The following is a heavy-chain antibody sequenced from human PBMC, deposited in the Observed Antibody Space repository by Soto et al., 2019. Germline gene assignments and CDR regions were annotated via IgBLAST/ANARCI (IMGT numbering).Heavy chain of an antibody. CDR2: INPVGGT. D-gene: IGHD6-13*01. CDR3: ARGQKGYSSSWYVD. CDR1: GGSFSGYY. Sequence: QVQLQQWGAGLLKPSETLSLTCAVYGGSFSGYYWSWIRQPPGKGLEWIGEINPVGGTNYNPSLKSRLTISVDTSKNQFSLKVNSVTAADTAVYYCARGQKGYSSSWYVDWGQGTPVTVSS. V-gene: IGHV4-34*01. J-gene: IGHJ4*02.